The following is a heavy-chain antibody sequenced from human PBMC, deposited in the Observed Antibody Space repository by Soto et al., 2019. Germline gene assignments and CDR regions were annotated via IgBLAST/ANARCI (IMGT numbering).Heavy chain of an antibody. J-gene: IGHJ4*02. CDR1: GFSLRTTGVG. Sequence: QITLKESGPTLVKPTQTLTLTCSFSGFSLRTTGVGVGWIRQSPGKALEWLAIIYWDNDKRYSPSLKSRVTITKDTSKNQVVLTVTNMDPVDTATYYCARSLWFGELHWGQGALVTVSS. CDR3: ARSLWFGELH. D-gene: IGHD3-10*01. CDR2: IYWDNDK. V-gene: IGHV2-5*02.